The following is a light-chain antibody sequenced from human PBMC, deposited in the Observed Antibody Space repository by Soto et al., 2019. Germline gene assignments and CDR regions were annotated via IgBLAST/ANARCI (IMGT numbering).Light chain of an antibody. J-gene: IGLJ2*01. Sequence: QSVLPQPASVSGSPGHSITISCTGTSSDVGGYNYVSWYQQHPGKAPKLMIYEVSNRPSGVSNRFSGSKSGNTASLTISGLQAEDEADYYCSSYTSSSTLVVFGGGTKLTVL. CDR3: SSYTSSSTLVV. CDR1: SSDVGGYNY. V-gene: IGLV2-14*01. CDR2: EVS.